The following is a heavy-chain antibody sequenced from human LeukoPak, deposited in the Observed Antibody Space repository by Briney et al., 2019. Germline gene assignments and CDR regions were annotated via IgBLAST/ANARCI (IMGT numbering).Heavy chain of an antibody. J-gene: IGHJ4*02. CDR3: ARESVVGATTPFDY. V-gene: IGHV1-2*02. CDR1: GYTFTGYY. CDR2: INPNSGGT. D-gene: IGHD1-26*01. Sequence: ASVKVSCKASGYTFTGYYMHWVRQAPGQGLEWMGWINPNSGGTNYAQKFQGRVTMTRDTSISTAYMEPSRLRSDDTAVYYCARESVVGATTPFDYWGQGTLVTVSS.